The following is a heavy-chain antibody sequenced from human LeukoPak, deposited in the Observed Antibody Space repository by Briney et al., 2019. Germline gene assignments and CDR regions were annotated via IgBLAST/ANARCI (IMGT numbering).Heavy chain of an antibody. V-gene: IGHV3-30*04. D-gene: IGHD3-10*01. Sequence: GRSLRLSCAASGFTFSSYAMHWVRQAPGKGLEWVAVISYDGSNKYYADSVKGRFTISRDNSKNTLYLQMNSLRAEDTAVYYCASSLHDSGRGGYWGQGTLVTVSS. CDR3: ASSLHDSGRGGY. CDR1: GFTFSSYA. J-gene: IGHJ4*02. CDR2: ISYDGSNK.